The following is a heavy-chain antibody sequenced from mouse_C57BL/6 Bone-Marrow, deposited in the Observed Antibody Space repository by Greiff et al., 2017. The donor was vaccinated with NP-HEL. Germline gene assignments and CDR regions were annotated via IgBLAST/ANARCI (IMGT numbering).Heavy chain of an antibody. J-gene: IGHJ2*01. V-gene: IGHV1-82*01. CDR2: IYPGDGDT. CDR3: ARSRTKKGFDY. Sequence: VQLQQSGPELVKPGASVKISCKASGYAFSSSWMNWVKQTPGKGLEWIGRIYPGDGDTNYNGNVKGKATLTADKSTSTAYMQLSSLTSEDSAVYFCARSRTKKGFDYWGQGTTLTVSS. CDR1: GYAFSSSW.